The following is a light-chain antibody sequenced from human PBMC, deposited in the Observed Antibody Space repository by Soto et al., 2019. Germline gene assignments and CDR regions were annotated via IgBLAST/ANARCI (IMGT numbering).Light chain of an antibody. J-gene: IGLJ1*01. CDR1: SSDIGPYNY. CDR3: SSSSSSATPYV. Sequence: VLTQPASVSGSPGQSITISCIGTSSDIGPYNYVSWYQQHPDKAPKLILYEVTNRPSGASDRFSGSKSGNAAFLTISGLQAEDEADYYCSSSSSSATPYVFGTGTKVTAL. CDR2: EVT. V-gene: IGLV2-14*01.